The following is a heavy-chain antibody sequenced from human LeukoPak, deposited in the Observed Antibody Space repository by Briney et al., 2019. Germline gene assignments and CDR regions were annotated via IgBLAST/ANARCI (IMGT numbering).Heavy chain of an antibody. V-gene: IGHV4-34*01. J-gene: IGHJ6*03. Sequence: SETLSLTCAVNGGSFRGYYWSWIRQPPGKGLEWIGEIYHSGSTKYDPSLKSRLTISVDTSKNQFSLNLSSMTAADTAVYYCARGLGANHYCYMDVWGKGTTVTVSS. D-gene: IGHD3-10*01. CDR3: ARGLGANHYCYMDV. CDR2: IYHSGST. CDR1: GGSFRGYY.